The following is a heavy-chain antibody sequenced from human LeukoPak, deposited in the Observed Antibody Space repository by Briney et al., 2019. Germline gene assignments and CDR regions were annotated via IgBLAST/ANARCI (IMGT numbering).Heavy chain of an antibody. J-gene: IGHJ4*02. CDR3: ASTTYYYGSGSYRFDY. V-gene: IGHV1-69*05. Sequence: ASVKVSCKASGGTFSSYAISWVRQAPGQGLEWMGRIIPIFGTANYAQKFQGRVTITMDESTSTAYMELSSLRSEDTAVYYCASTTYYYGSGSYRFDYWGQGTLVTVSS. D-gene: IGHD3-10*01. CDR2: IIPIFGTA. CDR1: GGTFSSYA.